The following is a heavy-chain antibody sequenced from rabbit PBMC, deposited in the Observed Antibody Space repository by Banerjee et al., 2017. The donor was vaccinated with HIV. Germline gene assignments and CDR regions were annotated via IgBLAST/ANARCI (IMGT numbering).Heavy chain of an antibody. J-gene: IGHJ4*01. CDR1: GFSFSNKYV. Sequence: QEQLEESGGDLVKPEGSLTLTCTASGFSFSNKYVLCWVRQAPGKGLEWIGCMNAGTSGGSDYARWAKGRFTISKASWTTGTRHMSSLTAADTATYFCASEWAGVIGCNFGLWGPGTLLTV. D-gene: IGHD1-1*01. V-gene: IGHV1S45*01. CDR3: ASEWAGVIGCNFGL. CDR2: MNAGTSGGS.